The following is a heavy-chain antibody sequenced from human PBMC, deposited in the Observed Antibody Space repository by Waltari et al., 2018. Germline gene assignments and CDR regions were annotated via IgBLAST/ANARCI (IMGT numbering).Heavy chain of an antibody. J-gene: IGHJ4*02. CDR1: GGPISSDY. Sequence: QVQLQESGPGLVKPSETLSLTCTVSGGPISSDYWSWIRQPPGKGLEWIGYIYHSGSTNYNPSLKSRVTISVDTSKNQFSLKLSSVTAADTAVYYCARGGWHYFDYWGQGTLVTVSS. V-gene: IGHV4-59*01. D-gene: IGHD3-22*01. CDR2: IYHSGST. CDR3: ARGGWHYFDY.